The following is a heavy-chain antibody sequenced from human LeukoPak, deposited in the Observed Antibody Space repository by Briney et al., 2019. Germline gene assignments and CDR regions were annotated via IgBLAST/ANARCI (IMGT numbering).Heavy chain of an antibody. V-gene: IGHV1-18*01. CDR2: ISAYNGNT. D-gene: IGHD3-16*02. Sequence: ASVKVSCKASGYTFTSYGISWVRQAPGQGLEWMGWISAYNGNTNYAQKLQGRVTMTTDTSTSTAYIELRSLRSDDTAVYYCARDGGDYVWGSYRPLDYWGQGTLVTVSS. CDR3: ARDGGDYVWGSYRPLDY. CDR1: GYTFTSYG. J-gene: IGHJ4*02.